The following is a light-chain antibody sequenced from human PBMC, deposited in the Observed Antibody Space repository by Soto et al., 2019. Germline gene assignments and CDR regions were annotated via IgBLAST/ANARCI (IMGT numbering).Light chain of an antibody. V-gene: IGKV1-12*01. CDR1: EDINRR. Sequence: DIQMTQSPSSVAASVGSRVSISCRASEDINRRLAWYQQNKGNAPKLLIYAAFILQSGVPSRLSGYGYGTDLTISISSIKHEDFDTYYCQQADSFTITFGQGTKVDIK. CDR3: QQADSFTIT. CDR2: AAF. J-gene: IGKJ1*01.